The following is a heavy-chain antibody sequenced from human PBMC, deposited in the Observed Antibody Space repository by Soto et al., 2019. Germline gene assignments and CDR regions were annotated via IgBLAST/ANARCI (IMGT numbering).Heavy chain of an antibody. CDR1: GGSFSGYY. CDR3: ARGYSSSWPTARAFDI. CDR2: INHSGST. V-gene: IGHV4-34*01. Sequence: SEILSLTCAVYGGSFSGYYWSWIRQPPGKGLEWIGEINHSGSTNYNPSLKSRVTISVDTSKNQFSLKLSSVTAADTAVYYCARGYSSSWPTARAFDIWGQGTMVTVS. J-gene: IGHJ3*02. D-gene: IGHD6-13*01.